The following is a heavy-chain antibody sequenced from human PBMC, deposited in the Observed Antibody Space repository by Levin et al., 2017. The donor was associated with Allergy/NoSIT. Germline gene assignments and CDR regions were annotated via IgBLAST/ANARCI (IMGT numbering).Heavy chain of an antibody. J-gene: IGHJ3*02. V-gene: IGHV1-69*01. Sequence: GGSLRLSCKASGGTFSSYAISWVRQAPGQGLEWMGGIIPIFGTANYAQKFQGRVTITADESTSTAYMELSSLRSEDTAVYYCARDRYGEWAFDIWGQGTMVTVSS. CDR3: ARDRYGEWAFDI. D-gene: IGHD4-17*01. CDR1: GGTFSSYA. CDR2: IIPIFGTA.